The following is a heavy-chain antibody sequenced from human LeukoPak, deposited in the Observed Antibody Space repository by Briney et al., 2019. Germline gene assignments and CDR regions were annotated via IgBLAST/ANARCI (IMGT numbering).Heavy chain of an antibody. CDR2: FDPEDGET. V-gene: IGHV1-24*01. CDR1: GYTLTELS. Sequence: ASVKVSCQVSGYTLTELSMHWVRQAPGKGLEWMGGFDPEDGETIYAQKFQGRVTMTEDTSTDTAYMELSSLRSEDTAVYYCATEGLPLVVPAAPLDYWGQGTLVTVSS. D-gene: IGHD2-2*01. CDR3: ATEGLPLVVPAAPLDY. J-gene: IGHJ4*02.